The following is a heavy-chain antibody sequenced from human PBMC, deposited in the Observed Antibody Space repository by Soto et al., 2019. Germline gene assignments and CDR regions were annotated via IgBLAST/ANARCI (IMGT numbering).Heavy chain of an antibody. CDR1: GFSLTSRPMG. CDR2: IYWDDDK. Sequence: QITLKESGPTRVKPTQTLTLTCTFSGFSLTSRPMGVGWIRQPPGKALEWLVFIYWDDDKRYNPSLNNRLTITXXTXGXLVVLTMTNMDPVDTATYYCAHRLSGYNWNGGYFDYWGQGALVTVSS. CDR3: AHRLSGYNWNGGYFDY. V-gene: IGHV2-5*02. D-gene: IGHD1-1*01. J-gene: IGHJ4*02.